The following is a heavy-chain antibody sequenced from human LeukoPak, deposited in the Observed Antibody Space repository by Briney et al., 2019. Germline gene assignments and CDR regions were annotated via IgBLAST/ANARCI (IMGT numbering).Heavy chain of an antibody. CDR2: ITSDSRGI. Sequence: PGGSLRLSCVASGFRYSHYGMNWVRQAPGKGLEWVSGITSDSRGIYYADSVKGRFTISRDNSKNTLYLQMNSLRAEDTAVYYCAKSHGYSYGFDYWGQGTLVTVSS. V-gene: IGHV3-NL1*01. CDR3: AKSHGYSYGFDY. D-gene: IGHD5-18*01. CDR1: GFRYSHYG. J-gene: IGHJ4*02.